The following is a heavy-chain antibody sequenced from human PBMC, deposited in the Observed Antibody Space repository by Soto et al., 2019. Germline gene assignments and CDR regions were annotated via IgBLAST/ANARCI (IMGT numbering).Heavy chain of an antibody. Sequence: QVQLVQSGAEVKKPGSSVKVSCKASGGTFSSYAISWVRQAPGQGLEWMGGSIPIFGTANYAQKFQSRVTITAKESTSTAYMELSSLRSEDTAVYYCARDLGYYYATSGYWDYWGQGTLVTVSS. D-gene: IGHD3-22*01. CDR2: SIPIFGTA. V-gene: IGHV1-69*01. J-gene: IGHJ4*02. CDR1: GGTFSSYA. CDR3: ARDLGYYYATSGYWDY.